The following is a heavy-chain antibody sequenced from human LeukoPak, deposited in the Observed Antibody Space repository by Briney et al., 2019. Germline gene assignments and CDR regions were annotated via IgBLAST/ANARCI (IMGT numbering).Heavy chain of an antibody. D-gene: IGHD5-18*01. CDR2: INPNSGGT. V-gene: IGHV1-2*02. J-gene: IGHJ4*02. Sequence: ASVKVSCKASGYTFTGYYMHWVRQAPGQGLEWMGWINPNSGGTNYAQKFQGRVTMTRDTSISTAYMELSRLRSDDTAVYYCAITSGAMELWFYDYWGQGTLVTVSS. CDR3: AITSGAMELWFYDY. CDR1: GYTFTGYY.